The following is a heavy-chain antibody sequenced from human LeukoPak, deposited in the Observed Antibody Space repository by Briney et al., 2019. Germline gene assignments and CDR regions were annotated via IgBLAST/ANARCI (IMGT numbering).Heavy chain of an antibody. CDR1: GGTFSSYA. CDR3: ASGGYCSGGSCYPGYFDY. V-gene: IGHV1-69*06. Sequence: SAKVSCKASGGTFSSYAISWVRQAPGQGLEWMGGIIPIFGTANYAQKFQGRVTITADKSTSTAYMELSSLRSEDTAVYYCASGGYCSGGSCYPGYFDYWGQGTLVTVSS. D-gene: IGHD2-15*01. CDR2: IIPIFGTA. J-gene: IGHJ4*02.